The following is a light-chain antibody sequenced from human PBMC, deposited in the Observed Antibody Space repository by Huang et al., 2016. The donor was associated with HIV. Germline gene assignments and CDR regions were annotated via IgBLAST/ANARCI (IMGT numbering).Light chain of an antibody. Sequence: EIVLTQSPAPLSLSPGERATLSCRASQSVHSYLAWYQQKPGQDPRLLIYDASNRATGIPARFSCRGSGTDFTLTISNLQSEDFAVYYCQQRSAWPLTFGGGTKVEI. V-gene: IGKV3-11*01. CDR2: DAS. J-gene: IGKJ4*01. CDR1: QSVHSY. CDR3: QQRSAWPLT.